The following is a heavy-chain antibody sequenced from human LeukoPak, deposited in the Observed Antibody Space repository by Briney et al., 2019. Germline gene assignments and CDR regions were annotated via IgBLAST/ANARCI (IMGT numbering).Heavy chain of an antibody. V-gene: IGHV3-48*01. CDR1: GFTFSSYS. CDR2: ISSSSSTI. D-gene: IGHD6-13*01. CDR3: AKDRTPSWSSSWYAYFQH. Sequence: PGGSLRLSCAASGFTFSSYSMNWVRQAPGKGLEWVSYISSSSSTIYYADSVKGRFTISRDNSKNTLYLQMNSLRAEDTAVYYCAKDRTPSWSSSWYAYFQHWGQGTLVTVSS. J-gene: IGHJ1*01.